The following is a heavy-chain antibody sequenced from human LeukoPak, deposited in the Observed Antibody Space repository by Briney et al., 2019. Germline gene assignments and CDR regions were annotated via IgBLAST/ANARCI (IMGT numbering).Heavy chain of an antibody. CDR3: ARGADDFSQRGLDY. CDR1: GGSFSGYY. J-gene: IGHJ4*02. Sequence: NPSETLSLTCAVYGGSFSGYYWSWIRQPPGKGLEWIGEINHSGSTNYNPSLKSRVTISVDTSKNQFSLKLSSVTAADTAVYYCARGADDFSQRGLDYWGQGTLVTVSS. CDR2: INHSGST. V-gene: IGHV4-34*01. D-gene: IGHD3-3*01.